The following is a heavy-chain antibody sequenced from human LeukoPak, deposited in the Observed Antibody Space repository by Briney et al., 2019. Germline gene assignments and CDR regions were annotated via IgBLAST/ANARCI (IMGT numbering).Heavy chain of an antibody. CDR3: ASAMATITAPPAY. CDR2: IKQDGSEK. J-gene: IGHJ4*02. Sequence: GGSLRLSCAASGFTFSSYWMSWVRQAPGKGREWVANIKQDGSEKYYVDSVKGRFTISRDNAKNSLYLQMNSLRAEDTAVYYCASAMATITAPPAYWGQGTLVTVSS. V-gene: IGHV3-7*01. CDR1: GFTFSSYW. D-gene: IGHD5-24*01.